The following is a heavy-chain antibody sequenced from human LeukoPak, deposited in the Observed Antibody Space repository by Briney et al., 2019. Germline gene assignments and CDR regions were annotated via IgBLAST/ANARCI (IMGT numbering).Heavy chain of an antibody. V-gene: IGHV3-74*01. CDR2: INPDDKSA. CDR3: ARDRSATVGAPSY. Sequence: GGSLRLFCAASGFTFSKYWLHWLRQAPGKGLVWVSRINPDDKSASYADSVKGRFTISRDNAKNTVYLQMNSLRVDDTGIYYCARDRSATVGAPSYWGQGTLVTVSS. J-gene: IGHJ4*02. CDR1: GFTFSKYW. D-gene: IGHD1-26*01.